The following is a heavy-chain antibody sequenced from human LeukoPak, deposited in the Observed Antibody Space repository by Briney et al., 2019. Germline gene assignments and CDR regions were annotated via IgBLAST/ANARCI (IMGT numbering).Heavy chain of an antibody. CDR3: ARDPRIAAAALFDY. Sequence: VASVKVSCKASGYTFTSYGISWVRQAPGQGLEWMGWISADNGNTNYAQKLQGRVTMTTDTSTSTAYMELRSLRSDDTAVYYCARDPRIAAAALFDYWGQGTLVTVSS. CDR2: ISADNGNT. V-gene: IGHV1-18*01. D-gene: IGHD6-13*01. J-gene: IGHJ4*02. CDR1: GYTFTSYG.